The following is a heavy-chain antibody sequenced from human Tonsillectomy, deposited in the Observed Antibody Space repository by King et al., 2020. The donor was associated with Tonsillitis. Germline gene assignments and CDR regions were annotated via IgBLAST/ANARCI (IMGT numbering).Heavy chain of an antibody. D-gene: IGHD3-3*01. CDR1: GFTFTSSA. V-gene: IGHV1-58*01. Sequence: MQLVQSGPEVRKPGTSVKVSCKASGFTFTSSAVQWVRQARGQRLEWIGWIVVGSGNTNYAQKFQERVTITRDMSTSTAYMELSSLRSEDTAVYYCAAGSDFWSGYIDYYYYYAMDVWGQGTTVTVSS. J-gene: IGHJ6*02. CDR3: AAGSDFWSGYIDYYYYYAMDV. CDR2: IVVGSGNT.